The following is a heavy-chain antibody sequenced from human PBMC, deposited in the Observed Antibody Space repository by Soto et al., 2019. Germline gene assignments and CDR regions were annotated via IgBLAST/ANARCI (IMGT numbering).Heavy chain of an antibody. CDR3: ARRWDY. Sequence: PSETLSLTSTLSGGSFHTYYSSWIRQPPGKGLEWIGYMYDTGITNYNPSLKRRVTISVDTSNNQFSLKLSSVTAADTAVYYCARRWDYWGQGTLVTVSS. V-gene: IGHV4-59*08. J-gene: IGHJ4*02. CDR1: GGSFHTYY. CDR2: MYDTGIT. D-gene: IGHD6-13*01.